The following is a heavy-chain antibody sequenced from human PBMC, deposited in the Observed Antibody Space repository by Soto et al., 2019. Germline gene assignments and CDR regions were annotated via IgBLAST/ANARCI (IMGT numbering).Heavy chain of an antibody. V-gene: IGHV3-30-3*01. D-gene: IGHD2-15*01. J-gene: IGHJ2*01. CDR2: ISYDGSNK. Sequence: VAVISYDGSNKYYADSVKGRFTISRDNSKNTLYLQMNSLRAEDTAVYYCARDSAHCSGGSCYRYFDLWGRGTLVTVSS. CDR3: ARDSAHCSGGSCYRYFDL.